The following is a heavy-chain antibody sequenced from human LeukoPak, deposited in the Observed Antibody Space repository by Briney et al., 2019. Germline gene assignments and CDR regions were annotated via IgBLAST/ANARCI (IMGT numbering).Heavy chain of an antibody. CDR3: AKGHSSSWSFFDY. D-gene: IGHD6-13*01. CDR1: GFTFSSLG. V-gene: IGHV3-30*02. J-gene: IGHJ4*02. Sequence: GGSLRLSCAASGFTFSSLGLHWVRQAPGKGLEWVAFIRYDANIKYYADSVKGRFTISRDNSKNTLYLQMNSLRAEDTAVYYCAKGHSSSWSFFDYWGQGTLVTVSS. CDR2: IRYDANIK.